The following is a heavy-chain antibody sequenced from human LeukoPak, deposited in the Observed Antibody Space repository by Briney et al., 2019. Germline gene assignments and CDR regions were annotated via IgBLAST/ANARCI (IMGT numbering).Heavy chain of an antibody. CDR2: FSATDGSA. Sequence: GSLRLSCAASGFTVSSYGMTWVRQAPGRGLEWVSAFSATDGSAQYAESVRGRFTISRDNSKNSLYLQMNSLRDEDTAVYFCAKARIAAAGTGAFDVWGQGTMVTVSS. CDR1: GFTVSSYG. CDR3: AKARIAAAGTGAFDV. J-gene: IGHJ3*01. V-gene: IGHV3-23*01. D-gene: IGHD6-13*01.